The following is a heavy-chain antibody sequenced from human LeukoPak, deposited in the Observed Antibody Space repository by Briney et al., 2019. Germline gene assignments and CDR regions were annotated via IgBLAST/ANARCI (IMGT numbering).Heavy chain of an antibody. CDR1: GGTFSSYA. V-gene: IGHV1-69*04. Sequence: GASVKVSCKASGGTFSSYAISWVRQAPGQGLEWMGRIIPILGIANYAQKFQGRVTITADKSTSTAYMELSSLRSEDTAVYYCARGPVSIDWFDPWGQGTLVTVSS. CDR3: ARGPVSIDWFDP. CDR2: IIPILGIA. D-gene: IGHD3-16*02. J-gene: IGHJ5*02.